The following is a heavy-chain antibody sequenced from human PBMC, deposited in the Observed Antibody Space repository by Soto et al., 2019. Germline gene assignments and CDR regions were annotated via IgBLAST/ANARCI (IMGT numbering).Heavy chain of an antibody. D-gene: IGHD6-19*01. CDR2: ISGSGGST. CDR3: AKSRIAVAGNSDDAFDI. J-gene: IGHJ3*02. CDR1: GFTFSSYA. Sequence: GGSLRLSCAASGFTFSSYAMSWVRQAPGKGLEWVSAISGSGGSTYYADSVEGRFTISRDNSKNTLYLQMNSLRAEDTAVYYCAKSRIAVAGNSDDAFDIWGQGTMVTVSS. V-gene: IGHV3-23*01.